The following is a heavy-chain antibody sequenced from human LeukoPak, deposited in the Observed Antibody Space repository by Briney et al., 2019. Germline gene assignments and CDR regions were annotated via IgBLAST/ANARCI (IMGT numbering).Heavy chain of an antibody. CDR2: IRNDETNE. V-gene: IGHV3-30*02. CDR3: ARGHPVVVTAKGAFDI. Sequence: GGSLRLSCAASGFTFSSYGMHWVRQAPGKGLEWVAYIRNDETNEYYADSVKGRFTISRDNSRNTLYLQMNTLRAEDTAVYYCARGHPVVVTAKGAFDIWGQGTMVTVSS. J-gene: IGHJ3*02. CDR1: GFTFSSYG. D-gene: IGHD2-21*02.